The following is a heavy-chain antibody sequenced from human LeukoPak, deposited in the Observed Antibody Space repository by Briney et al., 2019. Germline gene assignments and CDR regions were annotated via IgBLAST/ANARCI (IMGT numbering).Heavy chain of an antibody. CDR2: VSSSSSFI. Sequence: GGSLRLSCAASGFTFSNYCMNWVRQAPGKGLEWVSSVSSSSSFIYYADSVKGRFTISRDNAKSSLYMQMNSLRAEDTAVYYCARGMEFGVTSGFDSWGQGTLLTVSS. CDR1: GFTFSNYC. J-gene: IGHJ4*02. V-gene: IGHV3-21*01. D-gene: IGHD3-16*01. CDR3: ARGMEFGVTSGFDS.